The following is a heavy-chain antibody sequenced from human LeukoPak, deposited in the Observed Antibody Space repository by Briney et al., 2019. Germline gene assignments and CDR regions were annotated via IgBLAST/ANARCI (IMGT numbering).Heavy chain of an antibody. CDR1: GGSISSSSYY. V-gene: IGHV4-39*07. CDR3: ARGISDYGDYHNWFDL. CDR2: IYYSGST. D-gene: IGHD4-17*01. J-gene: IGHJ5*02. Sequence: SETLSLTCTVSGGSISSSSYYCGWIPQPPEKGLEWIGSIYYSGSTYYNPSRKRRVTISVDRSKYQFSLKLRSVTAADTAVYYCARGISDYGDYHNWFDLWGQGTLVTVSS.